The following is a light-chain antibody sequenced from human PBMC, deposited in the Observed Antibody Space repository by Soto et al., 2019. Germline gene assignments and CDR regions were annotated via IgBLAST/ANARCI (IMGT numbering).Light chain of an antibody. Sequence: QSALTQAASVSGSPGQSITISCVGTSSDIGGYNFVSWYQQHPGKAPKLMIFEVNKRPSGVSNRFSGSKSGNTASLTISGLQAEDEADYFCFSYTPSTTNVFGTGTKLTVL. CDR3: FSYTPSTTNV. CDR1: SSDIGGYNF. J-gene: IGLJ1*01. CDR2: EVN. V-gene: IGLV2-14*01.